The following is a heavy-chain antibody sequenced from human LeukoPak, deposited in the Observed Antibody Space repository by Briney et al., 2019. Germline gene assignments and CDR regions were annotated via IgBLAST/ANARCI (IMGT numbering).Heavy chain of an antibody. CDR2: ISYDGSNK. J-gene: IGHJ4*02. V-gene: IGHV3-30*18. CDR1: GFTFSSYG. Sequence: GGSLRLSCAASGFTFSSYGMHWVRQAPGKGLEWVAVISYDGSNKYYADSVKGRFTISRDNSKNTLYLQMNSLRAEDTAVHYCAKAQLIVVVPAAIDYWGQGTLVTVSS. D-gene: IGHD2-2*01. CDR3: AKAQLIVVVPAAIDY.